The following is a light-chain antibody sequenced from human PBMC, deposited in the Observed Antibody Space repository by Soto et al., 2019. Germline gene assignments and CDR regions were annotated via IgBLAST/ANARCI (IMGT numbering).Light chain of an antibody. CDR1: QSISNW. CDR3: QQYNSYPYT. J-gene: IGKJ2*01. V-gene: IGKV1-5*01. CDR2: DAS. Sequence: DIQMTQSPSTLSASVGDRVTITCRASQSISNWLAWYQQKPGKAPKLLIYDASNLESGVPSRFSGGGSVTEFTLTISGLQPDDFATYYCQQYNSYPYTFGQGTKLEIK.